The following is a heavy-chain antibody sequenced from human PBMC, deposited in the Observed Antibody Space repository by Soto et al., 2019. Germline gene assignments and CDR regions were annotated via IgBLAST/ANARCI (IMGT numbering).Heavy chain of an antibody. D-gene: IGHD2-15*01. J-gene: IGHJ4*02. Sequence: GGSLRLSCATSGFTFSDHAMHWVRQAPGAGLEWVACVRGDFVTTPYADSVKGRFTIYRENSKNTLYLQMNSLRAEDTAIYYCVKEGKMVVDGFDXWGQGTLFTVSX. V-gene: IGHV3-23*01. CDR3: VKEGKMVVDGFDX. CDR1: GFTFSDHA. CDR2: VRGDFVTT.